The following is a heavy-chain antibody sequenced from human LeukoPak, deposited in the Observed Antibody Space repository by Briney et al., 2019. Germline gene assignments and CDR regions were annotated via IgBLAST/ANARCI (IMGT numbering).Heavy chain of an antibody. D-gene: IGHD5-18*01. CDR1: GGSISSSSYY. Sequence: SETLSLTCTVSGGSISSSSYYWGWIRQPPGKGLEWIGSIYYSGSTYYNPSLKSRVTISVDTSKNQFSLKLSSVTAADTAVYYCASYVDTAMVMVDYWGQGTLVTVSS. CDR2: IYYSGST. CDR3: ASYVDTAMVMVDY. J-gene: IGHJ4*02. V-gene: IGHV4-39*01.